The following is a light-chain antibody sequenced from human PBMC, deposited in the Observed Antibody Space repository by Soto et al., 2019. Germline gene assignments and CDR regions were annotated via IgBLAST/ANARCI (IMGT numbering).Light chain of an antibody. Sequence: QSALTQPASVSGSPGQSITISCTGTSSDIGHYDYVSWYQQHPGKAPKLMIYHVTYRPSGVSNRYSGSKSGYSASLTLSGLQADAEAGFYCCSPTTSHTYVFGSGPKVTVL. J-gene: IGLJ6*01. V-gene: IGLV2-14*03. CDR2: HVT. CDR3: CSPTTSHTYV. CDR1: SSDIGHYDY.